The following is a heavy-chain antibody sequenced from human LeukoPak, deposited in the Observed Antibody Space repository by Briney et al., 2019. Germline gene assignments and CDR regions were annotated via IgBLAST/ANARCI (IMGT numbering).Heavy chain of an antibody. CDR2: ISSSGSTR. Sequence: GGSLRLSCAVSGFTFSSYEMNWVRQAPGKGLEWVSYISSSGSTRYYADSVKGRFTISRDDAKNSLYLQINSLRAEDTAVYYCTRNGFSSGLDYWGQGTLVTVSS. J-gene: IGHJ4*02. D-gene: IGHD6-19*01. CDR3: TRNGFSSGLDY. V-gene: IGHV3-48*03. CDR1: GFTFSSYE.